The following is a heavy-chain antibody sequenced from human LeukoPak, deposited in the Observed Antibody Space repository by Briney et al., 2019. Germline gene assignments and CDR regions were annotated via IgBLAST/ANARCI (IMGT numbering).Heavy chain of an antibody. D-gene: IGHD6-19*01. V-gene: IGHV3-30*18. CDR2: ISYDGSNK. J-gene: IGHJ5*02. CDR1: GFTFSSYE. Sequence: GGSLRLSCAASGFTFSSYEMNWVRQAPGKGLEWVAVISYDGSNKYYADSVKGRFTISRDNSKNTLYLQMNSLRAEDTAVYYCAEDDGVAVAGTGTFDPWGQGTLATVSS. CDR3: AEDDGVAVAGTGTFDP.